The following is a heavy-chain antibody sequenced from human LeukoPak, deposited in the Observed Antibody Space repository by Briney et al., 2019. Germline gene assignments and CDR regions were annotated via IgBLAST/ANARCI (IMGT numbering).Heavy chain of an antibody. D-gene: IGHD3-10*01. CDR2: INHSGST. Sequence: KPSETLSLTCAVYGGSFSGYYWSWIRQPPGKGLEWIGEINHSGSTNYNPSLKSRVTISVDTSKNQFSLKLSSVTAADTAVYYCARGLNYYGSGSYYNGPFDPWGQGTLVTVSS. V-gene: IGHV4-34*01. CDR3: ARGLNYYGSGSYYNGPFDP. J-gene: IGHJ5*02. CDR1: GGSFSGYY.